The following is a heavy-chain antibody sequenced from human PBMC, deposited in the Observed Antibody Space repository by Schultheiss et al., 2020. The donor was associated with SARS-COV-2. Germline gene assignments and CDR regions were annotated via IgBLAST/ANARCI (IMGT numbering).Heavy chain of an antibody. D-gene: IGHD3/OR15-3a*01. CDR1: GFTFSSYD. J-gene: IGHJ4*02. Sequence: GGSLRLSCAASGFTFSSYDMHWVRQATGKGLEWVSRIGTAGDPCYPGSVKGRFTISRENAKNSLYLQMNSLRAGDTAVYYCARDLGLGTVDYWGQGTLVTVSS. V-gene: IGHV3-13*05. CDR2: IGTAGDP. CDR3: ARDLGLGTVDY.